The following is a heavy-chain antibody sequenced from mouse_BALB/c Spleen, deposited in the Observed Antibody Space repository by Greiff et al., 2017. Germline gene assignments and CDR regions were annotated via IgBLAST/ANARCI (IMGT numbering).Heavy chain of an antibody. Sequence: QVQLKESGPGLVAPSQSLSITCTVSGFSLTSYGVHWVRQPPGKGLEWLGVIWAGGSTNYNSALMSRLSISKDNSKSQVFLKMNSLQTEDTAMYYCARERGGYPCYFDVWGAGTTVTVSS. V-gene: IGHV2-9*02. CDR2: IWAGGST. CDR1: GFSLTSYG. CDR3: ARERGGYPCYFDV. D-gene: IGHD2-2*01. J-gene: IGHJ1*01.